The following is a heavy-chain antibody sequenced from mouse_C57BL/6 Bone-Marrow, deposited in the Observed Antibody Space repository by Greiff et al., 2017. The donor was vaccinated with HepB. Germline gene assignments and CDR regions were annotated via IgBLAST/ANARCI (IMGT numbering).Heavy chain of an antibody. Sequence: EVHLVESGGGLVQPGGSLKLSCAASGFTFSDYYMYWVRQTPEKRLEWVAYISNGGGSTYYPDTVKGRFTISRDNAKNTLYLQMSRLKSEDTAMYYCARHNWDPFAYWGQGTLVTVSA. CDR3: ARHNWDPFAY. D-gene: IGHD4-1*01. CDR1: GFTFSDYY. V-gene: IGHV5-12*01. J-gene: IGHJ3*01. CDR2: ISNGGGST.